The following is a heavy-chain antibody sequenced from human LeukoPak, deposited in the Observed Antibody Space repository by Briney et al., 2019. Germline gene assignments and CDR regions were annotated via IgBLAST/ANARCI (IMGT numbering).Heavy chain of an antibody. CDR1: GGSLRSYY. J-gene: IGHJ3*02. D-gene: IGHD3-9*01. CDR3: ARGFLTSDAFDI. Sequence: SETLSLTCTVSGGSLRSYYWTWIRQPPGKGLEWIGNIHSSGSTNHNPSLKSRVTISVDTSKNQLSLKLSSVTAADTAVYYCARGFLTSDAFDIWGQGIMVTVSS. CDR2: IHSSGST. V-gene: IGHV4-4*09.